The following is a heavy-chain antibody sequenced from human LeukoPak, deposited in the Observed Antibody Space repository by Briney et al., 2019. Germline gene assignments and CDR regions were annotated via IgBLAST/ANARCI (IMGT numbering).Heavy chain of an antibody. V-gene: IGHV3-48*01. CDR1: GFTFNNYM. CDR3: VREVAY. Sequence: PGGSLRPSCTASGFTFNNYMINWVRQAPGKLLEWLSYISSDSGAIYYADSVQGRFTISRDNAQKSLYLQMNSLRVEDTAVYYCVREVAYWGQGALVTVSS. CDR2: ISSDSGAI. J-gene: IGHJ4*02. D-gene: IGHD5-12*01.